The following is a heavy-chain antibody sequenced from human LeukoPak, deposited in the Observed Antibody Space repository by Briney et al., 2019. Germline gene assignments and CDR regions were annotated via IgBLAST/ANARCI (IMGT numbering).Heavy chain of an antibody. CDR2: ISYDGSNK. Sequence: PGGSLRLSCAASGFTFSSYSMNWVRQAPGKGLEWVAVISYDGSNKYYADSVKGRFTISRDNSKNTLYLQMNSLRAEDTAVYYCARARSYGPHYYGSGDYWGQGTLVTVSS. CDR3: ARARSYGPHYYGSGDY. J-gene: IGHJ4*02. CDR1: GFTFSSYS. V-gene: IGHV3-30*03. D-gene: IGHD3-10*01.